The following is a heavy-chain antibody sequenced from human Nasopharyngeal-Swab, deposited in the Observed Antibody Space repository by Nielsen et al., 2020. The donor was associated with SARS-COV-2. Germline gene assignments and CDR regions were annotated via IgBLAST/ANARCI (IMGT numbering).Heavy chain of an antibody. J-gene: IGHJ3*02. CDR2: IYYSGST. D-gene: IGHD3-10*01. Sequence: GSLRLSCTVSGGSISSSSYYWGWIRQPPGKGLEWIGSIYYSGSTYYNPSLKSRVTISVDTSKNQFSLKLSSVTAADTAVYYCARHRGYYYGSGSYPSHAFDIWGQGTMVTASS. CDR3: ARHRGYYYGSGSYPSHAFDI. V-gene: IGHV4-39*01. CDR1: GGSISSSSYY.